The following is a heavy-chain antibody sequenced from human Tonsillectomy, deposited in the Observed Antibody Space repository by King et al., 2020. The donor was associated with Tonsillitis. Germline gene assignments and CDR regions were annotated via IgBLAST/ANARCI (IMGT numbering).Heavy chain of an antibody. CDR2: IYNSGSDT. Sequence: VQLVESGGGLVQPGGSLRLSCAASGFTFNNYAVTWVRQAPGKGLEWVSVIYNSGSDTYYVDSVKGRFTISRDISRSTLYLQMNSLRAEDTAVYYCAIKSGRMVGGIWYFDIWGRGSLVTVSS. J-gene: IGHJ2*01. CDR1: GFTFNNYA. CDR3: AIKSGRMVGGIWYFDI. V-gene: IGHV3-23*03. D-gene: IGHD3-10*01.